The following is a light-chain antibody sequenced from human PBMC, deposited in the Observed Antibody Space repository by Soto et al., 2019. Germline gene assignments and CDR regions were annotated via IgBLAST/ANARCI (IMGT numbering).Light chain of an antibody. CDR3: QQSSNWPPIT. CDR1: QSVSSNY. Sequence: DIVLTQSPGTMSLSPGERATLSCRASQSVSSNYLAWYQQKPGQAPRLIIYGAYTRATGVPATFSGSGSGTDFTLTISSLEPEDFVVYYCQQSSNWPPITCGQGTRLEIK. CDR2: GAY. V-gene: IGKV3-11*01. J-gene: IGKJ5*01.